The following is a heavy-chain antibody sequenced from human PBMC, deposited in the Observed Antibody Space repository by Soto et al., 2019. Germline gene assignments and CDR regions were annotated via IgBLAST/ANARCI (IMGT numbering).Heavy chain of an antibody. D-gene: IGHD1-7*01. CDR3: ASRDPGTSVDY. CDR1: GGSISSGGYS. Sequence: TSETLSLTCAVSGGSISSGGYSWSWIWQPPGKGLEWIGYIYHSGSTYYNPSLKSRVTISLDKSENQFSLKVTSLTAADTAVYYCASRDPGTSVDYWGQGSLVTVAS. J-gene: IGHJ4*02. CDR2: IYHSGST. V-gene: IGHV4-30-2*01.